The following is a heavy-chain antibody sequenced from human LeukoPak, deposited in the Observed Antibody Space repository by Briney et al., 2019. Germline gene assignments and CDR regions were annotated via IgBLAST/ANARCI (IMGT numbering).Heavy chain of an antibody. CDR2: IYTSGST. CDR3: ARRGYSYGYRSGYFDY. D-gene: IGHD5-18*01. Sequence: TLSLTCTVSGGSLSSGSYYWSWIRQPAGKGLEWIGRIYTSGSTNYNPSLKSRVTISVDTSKNQFSLKLSSVTAADTAVYYCARRGYSYGYRSGYFDYWGQGTLVTVSS. V-gene: IGHV4-61*02. J-gene: IGHJ4*02. CDR1: GGSLSSGSYY.